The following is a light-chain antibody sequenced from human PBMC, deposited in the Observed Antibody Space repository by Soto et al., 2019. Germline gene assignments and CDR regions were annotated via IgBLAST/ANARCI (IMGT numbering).Light chain of an antibody. CDR3: QSYDSSLSAFYV. Sequence: QSVLTQPPSVSGAPGQRVTISCTGSSSNIGAGYDVHWYQQLPGTAPKLLIYGNSNRPSGVPDRFFGSKSGTSASLAITGLQAEDEADNSCQSYDSSLSAFYVFGPGTKVTV. CDR2: GNS. CDR1: SSNIGAGYD. V-gene: IGLV1-40*01. J-gene: IGLJ1*01.